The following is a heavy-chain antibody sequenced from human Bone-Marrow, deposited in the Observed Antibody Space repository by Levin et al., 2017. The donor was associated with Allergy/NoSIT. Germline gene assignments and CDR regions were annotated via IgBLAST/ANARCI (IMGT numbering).Heavy chain of an antibody. CDR1: GYSFSNYW. J-gene: IGHJ4*02. CDR3: ASPTVPHSSGWYSVDH. CDR2: IHPDDSDT. Sequence: GGSLRLSCKGSGYSFSNYWIGWVRQMPGKGLEWMGIIHPDDSDTRYSPSFQGQVTFSADKSISTAYLHWSSLKASDTAMYYCASPTVPHSSGWYSVDHWGQGTLVTVSS. D-gene: IGHD6-19*01. V-gene: IGHV5-51*01.